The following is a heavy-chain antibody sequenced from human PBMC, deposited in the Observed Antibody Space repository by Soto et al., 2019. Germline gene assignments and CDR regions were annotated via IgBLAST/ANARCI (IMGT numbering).Heavy chain of an antibody. CDR3: ARHHGPTTSENWFDP. Sequence: QVHLVQSGVEVKTPGASVKVSCQASGYTFFTYDIIWVRQAPGQGLEWMGWIITYSGDTKYAQKFQGRVTMTTATSTTTAYLELRSLRSDDTAVYYCARHHGPTTSENWFDPWGQGTLVTVSS. CDR2: IITYSGDT. V-gene: IGHV1-18*01. CDR1: GYTFFTYD. J-gene: IGHJ5*02. D-gene: IGHD5-12*01.